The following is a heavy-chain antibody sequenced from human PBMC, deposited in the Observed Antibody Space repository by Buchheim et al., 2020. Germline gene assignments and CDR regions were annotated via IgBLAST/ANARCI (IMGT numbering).Heavy chain of an antibody. V-gene: IGHV3-30*04. CDR1: GFTFSSYA. J-gene: IGHJ4*02. CDR3: ARFPYSSGWYYFDY. Sequence: QVQLVESGGGVVQPGRSLRLSCAASGFTFSSYAMHWVRQAPGKGLEWVAVISYDGSNKYYADSVKGRFTISRDNSKNTLYLQMNRLRAEDTAVYYCARFPYSSGWYYFDYWGQGTL. CDR2: ISYDGSNK. D-gene: IGHD6-19*01.